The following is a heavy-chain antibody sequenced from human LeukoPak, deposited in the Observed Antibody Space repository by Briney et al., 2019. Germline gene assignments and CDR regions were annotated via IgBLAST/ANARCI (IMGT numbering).Heavy chain of an antibody. J-gene: IGHJ4*02. V-gene: IGHV4-59*08. CDR3: ARIGNNWYFDY. CDR1: GGSISSYY. CDR2: IYYSGST. D-gene: IGHD1-20*01. Sequence: SETLSLTCTVSGGSISSYYWSWIRQPPGKGLEWIGYIYYSGSTNYNPSLKSRVTISVDTSKNQFSLKLSSVTAADTAVYYCARIGNNWYFDYWGQGTLVTVSS.